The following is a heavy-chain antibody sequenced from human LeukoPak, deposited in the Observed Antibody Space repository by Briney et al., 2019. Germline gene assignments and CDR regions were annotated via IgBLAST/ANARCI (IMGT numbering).Heavy chain of an antibody. Sequence: GGSLRLSCAASGFTFSNYWMYWVRQAPGKGLVWVSRVDSDGGRTTYADSVKGRFTMSRDNAKNTLYLQMTSLRAEDTAVYYCARVHYHYYMDVWGKGTTVTVSS. J-gene: IGHJ6*03. CDR3: ARVHYHYYMDV. CDR1: GFTFSNYW. V-gene: IGHV3-74*01. CDR2: VDSDGGRT.